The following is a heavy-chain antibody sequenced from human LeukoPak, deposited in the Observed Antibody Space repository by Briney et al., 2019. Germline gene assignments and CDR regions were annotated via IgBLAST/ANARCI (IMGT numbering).Heavy chain of an antibody. CDR2: IKQDGSEK. Sequence: HAGGSLRLSCAASGFTFSSYWMSWVRQAPGKGLEWVANIKQDGSEKYYVDSVKGRFTISRDNAKNSLYLQMTSLRAEDTALYYCVKFREVSGDYWGQGTLVTVSS. V-gene: IGHV3-7*03. CDR1: GFTFSSYW. D-gene: IGHD1-26*01. CDR3: VKFREVSGDY. J-gene: IGHJ4*02.